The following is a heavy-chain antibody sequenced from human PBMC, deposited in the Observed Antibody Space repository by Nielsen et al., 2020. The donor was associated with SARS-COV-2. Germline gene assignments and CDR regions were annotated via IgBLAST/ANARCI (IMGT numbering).Heavy chain of an antibody. J-gene: IGHJ4*02. Sequence: GESLKISCAASGFTFSSYGMHWVRQAPGKGLEWVAVISYDGSNKYYADSVKGRFTISRDNSKNTLYLQMNSLRAGDTAVYYCAKDPDPYCSGGSCYFDYWGQGTLVTVSS. CDR1: GFTFSSYG. V-gene: IGHV3-30*18. CDR2: ISYDGSNK. CDR3: AKDPDPYCSGGSCYFDY. D-gene: IGHD2-15*01.